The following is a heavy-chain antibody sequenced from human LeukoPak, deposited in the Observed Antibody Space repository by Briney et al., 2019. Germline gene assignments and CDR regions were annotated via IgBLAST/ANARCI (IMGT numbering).Heavy chain of an antibody. V-gene: IGHV3-21*01. CDR2: ISSSSSYI. D-gene: IGHD2-2*01. Sequence: PGGSLRLSCAASGFTFSSYSMNWVRQAPGKGLEWVSSISSSSSYIYYADSVKGRFTISRDNAKNSLYLQMNSLRAEDTAVYYCARAVVPAATPSWFDPWGREPWSPSPQ. CDR3: ARAVVPAATPSWFDP. J-gene: IGHJ5*02. CDR1: GFTFSSYS.